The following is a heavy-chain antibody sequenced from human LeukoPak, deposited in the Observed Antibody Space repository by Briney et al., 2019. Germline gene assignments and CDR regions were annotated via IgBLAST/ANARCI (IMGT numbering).Heavy chain of an antibody. V-gene: IGHV3-21*01. CDR1: GFTFSSYS. J-gene: IGHJ4*02. CDR3: APVRGGDSPLDY. Sequence: GGSLRLSCAASGFTFSSYSMTWVRQAPGKGLEWVSSISSSSSYIYYADSVKGRFTISRDNAKNSLYLQMNSLRAEDTAVYYCAPVRGGDSPLDYWGQGTLVTVSS. D-gene: IGHD2-21*02. CDR2: ISSSSSYI.